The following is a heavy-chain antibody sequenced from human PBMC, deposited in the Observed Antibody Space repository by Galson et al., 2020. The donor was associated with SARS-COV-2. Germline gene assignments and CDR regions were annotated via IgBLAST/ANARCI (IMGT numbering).Heavy chain of an antibody. J-gene: IGHJ4*02. CDR3: ARVEGQAVSGPYDY. CDR2: ITSTPTYT. V-gene: IGHV3-21*01. Sequence: GGSLRLSCEGSGFSFDDYTMIWVRQAPGKGPESVSSITSTPTYTYYAASVRGRFTVSRDNTRNSLFLQLHNLRGEDTAVYYCARVEGQAVSGPYDYWGQGTLVTVSS. CDR1: GFSFDDYT. D-gene: IGHD6-19*01.